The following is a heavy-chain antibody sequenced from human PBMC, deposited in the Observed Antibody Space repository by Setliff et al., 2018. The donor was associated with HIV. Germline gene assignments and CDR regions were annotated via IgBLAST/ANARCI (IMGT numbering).Heavy chain of an antibody. CDR1: GGSVTDTIW. CDR3: ARVPTSSWYVTTQRTKEYFHH. V-gene: IGHV4-4*02. J-gene: IGHJ1*01. CDR2: MYHSGTT. D-gene: IGHD6-13*01. Sequence: SETLSLTCAVSGGSVTDTIWWSWVRQAPGKGLEWIGEMYHSGTTHYNPSLKSRVTISLDTSRNQFSLRLSSVTAADTAIYYCARVPTSSWYVTTQRTKEYFHHWGQGTLVTVSS.